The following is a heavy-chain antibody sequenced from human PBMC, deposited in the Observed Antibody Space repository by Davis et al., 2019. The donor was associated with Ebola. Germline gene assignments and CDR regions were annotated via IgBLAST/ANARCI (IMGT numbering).Heavy chain of an antibody. Sequence: GSLRLSCTVSGGSISSYYWSWIRQPPGKGLEWIGEIYHSGSTNYNPSLKSRVTISVDKSKNQFSLKLSSVTAADTAVYYCASPSFMITFGGVIVIPFGYWGQGTLVTVSS. V-gene: IGHV4-59*12. CDR1: GGSISSYY. D-gene: IGHD3-16*02. CDR3: ASPSFMITFGGVIVIPFGY. J-gene: IGHJ4*02. CDR2: IYHSGST.